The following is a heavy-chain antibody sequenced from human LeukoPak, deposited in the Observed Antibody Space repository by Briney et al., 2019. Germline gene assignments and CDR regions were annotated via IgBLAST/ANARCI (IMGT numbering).Heavy chain of an antibody. D-gene: IGHD6-19*01. V-gene: IGHV3-9*01. CDR3: AKVRGTYSSGFFFDY. Sequence: GGSLRLSCAGSGFSFEDYAMHWVRQAPGKGLEWLSIISWSSGYIGYADSVKGRFTISRDNAKNSLYLQMNSLRAEDTAFYYCAKVRGTYSSGFFFDYWGPGALVTVSS. CDR2: ISWSSGYI. CDR1: GFSFEDYA. J-gene: IGHJ4*02.